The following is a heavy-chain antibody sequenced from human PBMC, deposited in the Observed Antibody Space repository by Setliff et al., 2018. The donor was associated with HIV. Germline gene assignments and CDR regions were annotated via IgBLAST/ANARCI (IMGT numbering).Heavy chain of an antibody. CDR1: GGSISSSTYY. D-gene: IGHD5-18*01. J-gene: IGHJ6*03. CDR3: ARQSGHRYGTYYYFYYVDV. CDR2: IYYSGST. V-gene: IGHV4-39*01. Sequence: PSETLSLTCTVSGGSISSSTYYWGWIRQPPGKGLEWIGSIYYSGSTYYNPSLKSRVTISVDTSKNQLSLRLSSVTAADTAVYYCARQSGHRYGTYYYFYYVDVWGKGITVTVSS.